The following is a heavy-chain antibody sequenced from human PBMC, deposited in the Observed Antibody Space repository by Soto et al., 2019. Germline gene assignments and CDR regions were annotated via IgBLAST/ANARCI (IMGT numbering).Heavy chain of an antibody. D-gene: IGHD2-15*01. V-gene: IGHV4-59*08. CDR1: GGSISSYY. CDR2: IYYSGST. Sequence: SETLSLTCTVSGGSISSYYWSWIRQPPGKGLEWIGYIYYSGSTNYNPSLKSRVTISVDTSKNQFSLKLSSVTAADTAVYYCARTYCSGGSCYHLFDYWGQGTLVTVSS. J-gene: IGHJ4*02. CDR3: ARTYCSGGSCYHLFDY.